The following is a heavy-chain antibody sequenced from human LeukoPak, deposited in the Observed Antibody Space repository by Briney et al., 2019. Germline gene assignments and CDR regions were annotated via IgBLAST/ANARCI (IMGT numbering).Heavy chain of an antibody. CDR3: VRHGGYSSSAVSDY. V-gene: IGHV5-51*01. CDR1: GDSFNTYW. Sequence: GESLKISCKGSGDSFNTYWIGWGRQMPGKGLEWMGLVYPGDSDTRYSPSFQGQVAFSADTSISTAYLQWSSLKASDTAIYYCVRHGGYSSSAVSDYWGQGTLVTVSS. CDR2: VYPGDSDT. J-gene: IGHJ4*02. D-gene: IGHD5-18*01.